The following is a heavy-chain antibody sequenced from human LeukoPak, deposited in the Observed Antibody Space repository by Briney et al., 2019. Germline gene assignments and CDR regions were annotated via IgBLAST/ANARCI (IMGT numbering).Heavy chain of an antibody. CDR1: GFTVSSNY. CDR3: ARAYYYDSSGYRNPFGY. CDR2: IYSGGST. J-gene: IGHJ4*02. D-gene: IGHD3-22*01. V-gene: IGHV3-66*02. Sequence: GGSLRLSCAASGFTVSSNYMSWVRQAPGKGLEWVSVIYSGGSTYYADSVKGRFTISRDNSKNTLYLQMNSLRAEDTAVYYCARAYYYDSSGYRNPFGYWGQGTLVTVSS.